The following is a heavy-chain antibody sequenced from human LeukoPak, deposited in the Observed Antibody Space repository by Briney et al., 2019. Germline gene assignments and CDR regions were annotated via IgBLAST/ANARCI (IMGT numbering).Heavy chain of an antibody. CDR3: ARDMTTVTTAYYYGMDV. V-gene: IGHV1-2*04. J-gene: IGHJ6*02. CDR1: GYTFTGYY. CDR2: INPNSGGT. Sequence: GASVKVSCKASGYTFTGYYMHWVRQAPGQGLEWMGWINPNSGGTNYAQKFQGWVTMTRDTSISTAYMELSRLRSDDTAVYYCARDMTTVTTAYYYGMDVWGQGTTVTVSS. D-gene: IGHD4-17*01.